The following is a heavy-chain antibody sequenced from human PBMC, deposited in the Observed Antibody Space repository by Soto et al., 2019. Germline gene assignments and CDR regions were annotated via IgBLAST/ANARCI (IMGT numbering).Heavy chain of an antibody. CDR2: IIPIFGTA. J-gene: IGHJ4*02. D-gene: IGHD6-19*01. CDR3: ARLPVADLYRDY. CDR1: GGTFSSYA. Sequence: QVQLVQSGAEVKKPGYSVKVPCKASGGTFSSYAISWVRQAPGQGLEWMGGIIPIFGTANYAQKFQGRVTITADESTSTAYMELSRLRSEDTAVYYCARLPVADLYRDYWGQGTLVTVSS. V-gene: IGHV1-69*12.